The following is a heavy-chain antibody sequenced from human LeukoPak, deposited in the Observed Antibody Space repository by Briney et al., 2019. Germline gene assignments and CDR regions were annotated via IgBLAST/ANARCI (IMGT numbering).Heavy chain of an antibody. D-gene: IGHD6-19*01. CDR1: GFTFSSYA. CDR3: AGAAGLGYAFDI. CDR2: ISYDGSNK. V-gene: IGHV3-30-3*01. J-gene: IGHJ3*02. Sequence: GRSLRLSCAASGFTFSSYAMHWVRQAPGKGLEWVAVISYDGSNKYYADSVKGRFTISRDNSKNTLYLQMNSLRAEDTAVYYCAGAAGLGYAFDIWGQGTMVTVSS.